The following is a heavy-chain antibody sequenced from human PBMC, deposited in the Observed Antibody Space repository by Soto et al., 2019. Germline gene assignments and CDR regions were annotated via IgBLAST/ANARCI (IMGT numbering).Heavy chain of an antibody. V-gene: IGHV3-11*05. CDR3: ARDHHRYSGYDYVDY. J-gene: IGHJ4*02. CDR2: ISSSSSYT. CDR1: GFTFSDYY. D-gene: IGHD5-12*01. Sequence: GGSLRLSCAASGFTFSDYYMSWISQAPGKGLEWVSYISSSSSYTNYADSVKGRLTISRDNAKNSLYLQMNSLRAEDTAVYYCARDHHRYSGYDYVDYWGQGTLVTVSS.